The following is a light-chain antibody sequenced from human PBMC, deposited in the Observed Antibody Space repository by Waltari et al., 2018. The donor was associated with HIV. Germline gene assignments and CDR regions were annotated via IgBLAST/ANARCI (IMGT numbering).Light chain of an antibody. CDR3: QQYNNWPYT. J-gene: IGKJ2*01. CDR2: SAS. CDR1: HGVNIK. Sequence: EILMTQSPDILSVSPGATATLSCRAHHGVNIKLAWYQKRPGQAPRLLIYSASTRATGIPDRFSGSGSGTEFTLTITSLQSEDFTIYYCQQYNNWPYTFGQGTKLEI. V-gene: IGKV3-15*01.